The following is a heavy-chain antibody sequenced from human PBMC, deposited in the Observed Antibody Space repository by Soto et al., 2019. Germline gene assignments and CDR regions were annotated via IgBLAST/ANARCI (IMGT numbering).Heavy chain of an antibody. D-gene: IGHD2-2*01. J-gene: IGHJ6*02. CDR3: ARDRDCSSTSCYGMDV. V-gene: IGHV3-33*01. CDR2: IWYDGSNK. Sequence: QVQLVESGGGVVQPGRSLRLSCAASGFTFSSYGMHWVRQAPGKGLERVAVIWYDGSNKYYADSVKGRFTISRDNSKNTLYLQMNSLRAEDTAVYYCARDRDCSSTSCYGMDVWGQGTTVTVSS. CDR1: GFTFSSYG.